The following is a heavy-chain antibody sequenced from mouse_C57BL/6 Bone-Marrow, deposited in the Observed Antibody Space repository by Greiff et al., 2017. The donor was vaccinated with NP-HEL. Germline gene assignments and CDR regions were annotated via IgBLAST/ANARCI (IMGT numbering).Heavy chain of an antibody. V-gene: IGHV1-82*01. J-gene: IGHJ2*01. CDR2: IYPGDGDT. Sequence: VKLMESGPELVKPGASVKISCKASGYAFSSSWMNWVKQRPGKGLEWIGRIYPGDGDTNYNGKFKGKATLTADKSSSTAYMQLSSLTSEDAAVYFCARWYYGSSSYFDYWGQGTTLTVSS. D-gene: IGHD1-1*01. CDR1: GYAFSSSW. CDR3: ARWYYGSSSYFDY.